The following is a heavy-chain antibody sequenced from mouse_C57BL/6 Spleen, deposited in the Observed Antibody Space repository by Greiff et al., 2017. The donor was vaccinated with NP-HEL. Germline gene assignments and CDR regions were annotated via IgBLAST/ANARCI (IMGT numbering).Heavy chain of an antibody. CDR1: GYAFSSYW. D-gene: IGHD1-1*01. Sequence: QVQLQQSGAELVKPGASVKISCKASGYAFSSYWMNWVKQRPGKGLEWIGQIYPGDGDTNYNGKFKGKATLTADKSSSTAYMQLSSLTSEDSAVYFCATIYGSSYDWYFDVWGTGTTVTVSS. CDR3: ATIYGSSYDWYFDV. J-gene: IGHJ1*03. V-gene: IGHV1-80*01. CDR2: IYPGDGDT.